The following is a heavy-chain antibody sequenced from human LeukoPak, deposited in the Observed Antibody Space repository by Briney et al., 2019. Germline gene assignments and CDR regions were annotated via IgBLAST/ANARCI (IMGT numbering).Heavy chain of an antibody. CDR2: MNPNSGNT. D-gene: IGHD5-12*01. J-gene: IGHJ4*02. Sequence: ASVKVSCKASGGTFSSYAISWVRQATGQGLEWMGWMNPNSGNTGYAQKFQGRVTMTRNTSISTAYMELSSLRSEDTAVYYCARGRQSVATSDFDYWGQGTLVTVSS. V-gene: IGHV1-8*02. CDR1: GGTFSSYA. CDR3: ARGRQSVATSDFDY.